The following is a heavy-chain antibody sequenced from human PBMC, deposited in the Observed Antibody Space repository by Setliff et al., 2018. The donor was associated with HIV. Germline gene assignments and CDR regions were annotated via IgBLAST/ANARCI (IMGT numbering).Heavy chain of an antibody. D-gene: IGHD1-26*01. CDR3: ARDKWASGFDF. CDR2: ISMSSHTSV. V-gene: IGHV3-48*01. Sequence: PGGSLRLSCAASEFTFSSYAMSWVRQAPGKGLEWVSYISMSSHTSVIYSDSVKGRFTISRDNARNSLYLQMNSLRVDDTAVYFCARDKWASGFDFWGHGTLVTVSS. CDR1: EFTFSSYA. J-gene: IGHJ4*01.